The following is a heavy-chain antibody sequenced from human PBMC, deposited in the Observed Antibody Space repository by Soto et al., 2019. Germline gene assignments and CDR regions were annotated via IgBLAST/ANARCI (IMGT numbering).Heavy chain of an antibody. Sequence: QITLKESGPTLVKPTQTLTLTCSFSGFSLSTTGVGVGWIRQPPGKALEWLGFAYWDDDNRYSPSLKSRLTITKDSSGNQVVLTMTNMDPVDTAAYFCAHRRGGYNWDDAHFDYLGQGTLVTVSS. CDR3: AHRRGGYNWDDAHFDY. CDR2: AYWDDDN. D-gene: IGHD1-20*01. J-gene: IGHJ4*02. V-gene: IGHV2-5*02. CDR1: GFSLSTTGVG.